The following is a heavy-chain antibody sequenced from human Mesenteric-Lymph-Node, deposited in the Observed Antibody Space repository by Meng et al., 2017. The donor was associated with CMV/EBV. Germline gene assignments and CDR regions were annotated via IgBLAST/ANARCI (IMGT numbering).Heavy chain of an antibody. CDR2: IDPYNRNA. J-gene: IGHJ5*02. CDR3: AREEGWFDP. Sequence: ASVKVSCKPSGYTFTSYGITWVRQAPGQGLEWMGWIDPYNRNANNAQKLQGRVTMTTDTSTSTAYMEVRSLRYDDTAVYYCAREEGWFDPWGQGTLVTVSS. CDR1: GYTFTSYG. V-gene: IGHV1-18*01.